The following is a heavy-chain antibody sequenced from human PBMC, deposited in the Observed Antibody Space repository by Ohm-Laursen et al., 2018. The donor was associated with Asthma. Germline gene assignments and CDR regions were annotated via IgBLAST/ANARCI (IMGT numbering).Heavy chain of an antibody. CDR3: ARCHKKVDHEGAY. J-gene: IGHJ4*02. D-gene: IGHD1-14*01. V-gene: IGHV3-21*01. CDR2: ISTASSFI. Sequence: SLRLSCAAAGFTFRSYAIHWVRQIPGKGLEWVASISTASSFIYYADSVRGRFTTSRDNAKNSLYLQMNSLRVEDTAVYYCARCHKKVDHEGAYWGQGILVTVSS. CDR1: GFTFRSYA.